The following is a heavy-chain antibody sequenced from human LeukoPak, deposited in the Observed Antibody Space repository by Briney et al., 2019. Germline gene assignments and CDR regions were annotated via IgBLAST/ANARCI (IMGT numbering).Heavy chain of an antibody. CDR2: IYPGDSDT. J-gene: IGHJ6*02. D-gene: IGHD4/OR15-4a*01. Sequence: GGSLKISCTASGYSYNSYWIGWVRQMPGKGLEWMGIIYPGDSDTTYSPSFEGQVTISVDKSINTAYLEWSSLKASDTATYYCARRGIVYIDYGPYYFFAMDVWGQGTTVTVSS. V-gene: IGHV5-51*01. CDR3: ARRGIVYIDYGPYYFFAMDV. CDR1: GYSYNSYW.